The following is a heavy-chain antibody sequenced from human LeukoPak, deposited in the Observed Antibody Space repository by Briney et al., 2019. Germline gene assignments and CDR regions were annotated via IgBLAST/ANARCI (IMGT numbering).Heavy chain of an antibody. J-gene: IGHJ4*02. CDR3: AREYYYDSSDNYPDFDY. V-gene: IGHV1-2*02. CDR1: GYTFTGYY. Sequence: GASVKVSCKASGYTFTGYYMHWVRQAPGQGLEWMGWINPNGGSTNYAQKFQGRVTMTRDRSISTAYMELSRLRSDDTAVYYCAREYYYDSSDNYPDFDYWGQGTLVTVSS. D-gene: IGHD3-22*01. CDR2: INPNGGST.